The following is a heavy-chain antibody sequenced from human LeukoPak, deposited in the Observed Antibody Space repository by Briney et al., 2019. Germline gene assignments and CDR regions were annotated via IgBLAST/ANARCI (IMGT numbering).Heavy chain of an antibody. CDR1: GGSISSSSYY. J-gene: IGHJ4*02. CDR3: ASFRPSGYLTDY. Sequence: PSETLSLTCTVSGGSISSSSYYWGWIRQPPGKGLEWIGSIYYSGSTYYNPSLKGRVTISVDTSKNQFSLKLSSVTAADTAVYYCASFRPSGYLTDYWGQGTLVTVSS. CDR2: IYYSGST. D-gene: IGHD3-3*01. V-gene: IGHV4-39*01.